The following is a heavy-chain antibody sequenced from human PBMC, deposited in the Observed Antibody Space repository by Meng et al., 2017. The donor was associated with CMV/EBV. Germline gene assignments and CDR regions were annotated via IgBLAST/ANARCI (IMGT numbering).Heavy chain of an antibody. V-gene: IGHV4-31*02. J-gene: IGHJ2*01. CDR1: SGVYY. D-gene: IGHD2-2*03. CDR3: ARDYGYCSSTSCYGNWYFDL. CDR2: IYYSGST. Sequence: SGVYYWSWIRQHPGKGLEWIGYIYYSGSTYYNPSLKSRVTISVDTSKNQFSLRLSSVTAADTAVYYCARDYGYCSSTSCYGNWYFDLWGRGTLVTVSS.